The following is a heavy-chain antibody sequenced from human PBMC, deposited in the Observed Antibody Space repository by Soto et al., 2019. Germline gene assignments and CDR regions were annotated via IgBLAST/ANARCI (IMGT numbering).Heavy chain of an antibody. CDR3: ARAIAYWKRYNGMDV. CDR1: GGSIISSNW. Sequence: SETLSLTCAVSGGSIISSNWWSWVRQPPGKGLEWIGEIYHSGSTNYNPSLKSRVTISVDKSKNQFSLKLSSVTAADTAVYYCARAIAYWKRYNGMDVWGQGTTVTVSS. V-gene: IGHV4-4*02. CDR2: IYHSGST. D-gene: IGHD1-1*01. J-gene: IGHJ6*02.